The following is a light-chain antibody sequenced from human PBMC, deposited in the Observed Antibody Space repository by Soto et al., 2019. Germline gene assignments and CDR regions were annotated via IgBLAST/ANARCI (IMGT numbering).Light chain of an antibody. CDR1: TGTLTSGHF. J-gene: IGLJ2*01. CDR3: LLYFDVARV. V-gene: IGLV7-46*01. Sequence: QAVVTQEPSLTVSPGGTGTLTCGSSTGTLTSGHFPYWFQQKPGQAPRALIFDTSKKYSWTPARFSGSLLGGKAALTLSGEQPEDEADYYCLLYFDVARVFGGGTKLTVL. CDR2: DTS.